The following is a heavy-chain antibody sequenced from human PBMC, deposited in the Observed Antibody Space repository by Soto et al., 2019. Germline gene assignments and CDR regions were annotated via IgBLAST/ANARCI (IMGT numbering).Heavy chain of an antibody. J-gene: IGHJ3*01. CDR2: ISSSSTTI. CDR1: GFTFSNYA. CDR3: ARRCGNYDSGGQRVDV. Sequence: EVQLTESGGGLVQPGGSLRLSCTASGFTFSNYAMNWVRQAPGKGLEWVSYISSSSTTIYYADSVKGRFTISRDNAKNSLYLQMARLREEDTAMYYCARRCGNYDSGGQRVDVWGPGTKVTVSS. V-gene: IGHV3-48*02. D-gene: IGHD3-22*01.